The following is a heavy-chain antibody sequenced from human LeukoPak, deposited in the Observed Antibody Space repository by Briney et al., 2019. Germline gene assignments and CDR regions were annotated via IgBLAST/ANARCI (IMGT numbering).Heavy chain of an antibody. V-gene: IGHV1-46*01. CDR1: GYTLTSYY. CDR2: VTPSGGST. CDR3: AKDIAAAGNNWFDP. D-gene: IGHD6-13*01. J-gene: IGHJ5*02. Sequence: ASVKVSCKASGYTLTSYYIHWVRQAPGQGLEWMGLVTPSGGSTSYAHKFQGRVTMTRDMSTSTVYMELSSLRSEDTAVYYCAKDIAAAGNNWFDPWGQGTLVTVSS.